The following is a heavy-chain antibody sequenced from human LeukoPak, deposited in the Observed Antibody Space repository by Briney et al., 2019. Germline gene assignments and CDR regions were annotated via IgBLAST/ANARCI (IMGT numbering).Heavy chain of an antibody. V-gene: IGHV1-69*05. Sequence: ASVKVSCKASGGTFSSDPISWVRQAPGQGLEWMGRIIPMFGTTNYAQKSQRGVTVTTDESTSTAYMELNSLTSEDTAVYYCARDTGELIYWGQGTLVTVSS. J-gene: IGHJ4*02. D-gene: IGHD7-27*01. CDR2: IIPMFGTT. CDR3: ARDTGELIY. CDR1: GGTFSSDP.